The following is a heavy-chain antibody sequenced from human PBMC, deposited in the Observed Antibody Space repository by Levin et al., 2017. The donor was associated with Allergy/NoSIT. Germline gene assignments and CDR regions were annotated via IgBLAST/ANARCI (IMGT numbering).Heavy chain of an antibody. J-gene: IGHJ4*02. CDR3: VKNGDYGELGY. CDR2: ISNNGGRT. V-gene: IGHV3-64D*06. CDR1: GFIFNKNT. D-gene: IGHD4-17*01. Sequence: AGGSLRLSCSASGFIFNKNTMQWVRQAPGKGLQHVSAISNNGGRTYYTDSVKGRFTISRDNSKNTLYLQMSSLRPEDTAMYYCVKNGDYGELGYWGQGTLVTVSS.